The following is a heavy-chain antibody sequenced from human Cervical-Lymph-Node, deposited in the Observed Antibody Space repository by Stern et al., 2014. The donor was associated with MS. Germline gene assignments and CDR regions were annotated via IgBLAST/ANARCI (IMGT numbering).Heavy chain of an antibody. CDR3: ARGLGTAVTTDY. V-gene: IGHV1-2*02. CDR1: AYTFTGYY. J-gene: IGHJ4*02. Sequence: QVQLMQSGAEVRKPGASVKVSCKASAYTFTGYYIHWVRQAPGQGPEWMGWINPNNGGTKYAQKFQGRVTMTRDTSITTAYMELNRLTSDDTAVYYCARGLGTAVTTDYWGQGTLVTVSS. CDR2: INPNNGGT. D-gene: IGHD4-17*01.